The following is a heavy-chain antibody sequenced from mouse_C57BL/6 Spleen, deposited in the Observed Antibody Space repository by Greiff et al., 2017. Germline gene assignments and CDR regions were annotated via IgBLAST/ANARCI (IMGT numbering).Heavy chain of an antibody. D-gene: IGHD1-1*01. J-gene: IGHJ2*01. CDR2: IYPGDGDT. CDR3: ARSLLLRYPFDY. CDR1: GYAFSSYW. Sequence: VKLMESGAELVKPGASVKISCKASGYAFSSYWMNWVKQRPGKGLEWIGQIYPGDGDTNYNGKFKGKATLTADKSSSTAYMQLSSLTSEDSAVYFCARSLLLRYPFDYWSQGTTHTVSS. V-gene: IGHV1-80*01.